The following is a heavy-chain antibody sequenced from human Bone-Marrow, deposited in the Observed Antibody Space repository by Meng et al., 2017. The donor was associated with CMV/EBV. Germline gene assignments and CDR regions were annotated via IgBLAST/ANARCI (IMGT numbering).Heavy chain of an antibody. CDR3: ARGPRFLEWLSPVPSPPFDP. D-gene: IGHD3-3*01. Sequence: SAKICCKASAGTFSSYAISWVRQAPGQGLEWMGWIIIIIGTANYAQKFQGRVTITTDDSTSTAYMELSSLRSEDTAVYYCARGPRFLEWLSPVPSPPFDPWGQGTLVTVSS. V-gene: IGHV1-69*05. CDR1: AGTFSSYA. CDR2: IIIIIGTA. J-gene: IGHJ5*02.